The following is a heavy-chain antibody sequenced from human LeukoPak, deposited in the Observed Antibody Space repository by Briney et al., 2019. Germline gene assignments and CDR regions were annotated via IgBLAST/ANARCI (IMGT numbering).Heavy chain of an antibody. CDR3: ARIAGRDSSGYYYGSFDY. CDR1: GYTFTSYY. Sequence: ASVKVSCKASGYTFTSYYMHWVRQAPGQGLEWMGIINPSGGSTSYAQKFQGRVTMTRDMSTSTVYMELSSLRSEDTAVYSCARIAGRDSSGYYYGSFDYWGQGTLVTVSS. V-gene: IGHV1-46*01. D-gene: IGHD3-22*01. CDR2: INPSGGST. J-gene: IGHJ4*02.